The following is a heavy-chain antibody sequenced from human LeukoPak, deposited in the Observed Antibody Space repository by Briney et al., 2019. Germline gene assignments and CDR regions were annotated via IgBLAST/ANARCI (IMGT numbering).Heavy chain of an antibody. D-gene: IGHD3-3*01. J-gene: IGHJ6*02. CDR3: AREGLPSEKIFGAVITYYYRTVDV. CDR2: ITAYNGNT. CDR1: GYTFTNYG. Sequence: ASVKVSCKASGYTFTNYGVSWVRQAPGQGLEWMGWITAYNGNTNYAQNLQGRVTMTTDTSTSTAYMELRSLKSDDTAVHYCAREGLPSEKIFGAVITYYYRTVDVWGQGTPVTVS. V-gene: IGHV1-18*01.